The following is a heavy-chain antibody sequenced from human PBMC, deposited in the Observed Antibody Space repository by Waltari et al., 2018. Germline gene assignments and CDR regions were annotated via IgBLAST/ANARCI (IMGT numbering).Heavy chain of an antibody. J-gene: IGHJ6*02. CDR1: GGSISSYY. Sequence: QVQLQESGPGLVKPSETLSLTCTVSGGSISSYYWSWIRQPPGKGLEWIGYIYYSGGTNYNPSLKSRVTISVDTSKNQFSLKLSSVTAADTAVYYCAREPITTVQGRYYYYGMDVWGQGTTVTVSS. CDR2: IYYSGGT. CDR3: AREPITTVQGRYYYYGMDV. D-gene: IGHD3-3*01. V-gene: IGHV4-59*01.